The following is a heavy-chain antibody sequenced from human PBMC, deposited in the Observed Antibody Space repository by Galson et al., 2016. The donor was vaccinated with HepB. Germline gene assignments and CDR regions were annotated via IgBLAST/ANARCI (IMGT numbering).Heavy chain of an antibody. CDR3: ARALFGGVIVAIITQFDS. V-gene: IGHV4-39*07. CDR1: GGSITSKNHY. CDR2: IYYSGLV. Sequence: ETLSLTCTVSGGSITSKNHYWGWIRQPPGKGLEWIGSIYYSGLVYYNPSLKSRVTISVDTSKNQFSLKLNSVTAADTAVYFCARALFGGVIVAIITQFDSWGQGTLLTVAS. J-gene: IGHJ4*02. D-gene: IGHD5-12*01.